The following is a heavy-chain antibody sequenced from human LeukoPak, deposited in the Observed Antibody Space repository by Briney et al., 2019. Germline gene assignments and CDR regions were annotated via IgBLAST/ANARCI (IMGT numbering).Heavy chain of an antibody. Sequence: KSSETLSLTCTVSGGSISSSSYYWGWIRQPPGKGLEWIGSIYYSGSTYYNPSLKSRVTISVDTSKNQFSLKLSSVTAADTAVYYCARGVVVPADYYFDYWGQGTLVTVSS. CDR1: GGSISSSSYY. V-gene: IGHV4-39*07. J-gene: IGHJ4*02. CDR3: ARGVVVPADYYFDY. D-gene: IGHD2-2*01. CDR2: IYYSGST.